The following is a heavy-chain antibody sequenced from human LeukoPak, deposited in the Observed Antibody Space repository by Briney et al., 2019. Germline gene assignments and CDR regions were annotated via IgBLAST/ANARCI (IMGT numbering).Heavy chain of an antibody. CDR2: ISYDGSNK. Sequence: GRSLRLSCAASGFTFSSYGMHWVRQAPGKGLEWVAVISYDGSNKYYADSVKGRFTISRDNSKNTLYLQMNSLRAEDTAVYYCAKGRRGSSWYYFDYWGQGTLATVSS. CDR1: GFTFSSYG. J-gene: IGHJ4*02. CDR3: AKGRRGSSWYYFDY. V-gene: IGHV3-30*18. D-gene: IGHD6-13*01.